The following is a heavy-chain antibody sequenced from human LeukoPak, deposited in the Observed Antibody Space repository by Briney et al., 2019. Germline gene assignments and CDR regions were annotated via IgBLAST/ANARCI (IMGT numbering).Heavy chain of an antibody. Sequence: GGSLRLSCAASGFTFDDYGMSWVRQAPGKGLEWVSGINWNGGSTGYADPVKGRFTISRDNAKNSLYLQMNSLRAEDTALYYCARVLSPTDSSGSFDYWGQGTLVTVSS. V-gene: IGHV3-20*04. CDR2: INWNGGST. CDR1: GFTFDDYG. CDR3: ARVLSPTDSSGSFDY. D-gene: IGHD3-22*01. J-gene: IGHJ4*02.